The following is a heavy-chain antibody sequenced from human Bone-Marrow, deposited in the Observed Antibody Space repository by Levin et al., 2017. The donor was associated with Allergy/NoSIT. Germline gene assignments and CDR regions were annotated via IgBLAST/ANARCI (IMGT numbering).Heavy chain of an antibody. V-gene: IGHV3-72*01. CDR1: GFTFSDYY. J-gene: IGHJ4*02. CDR3: ARVRDSSGWRAIDY. CDR2: SRNKANSYTT. Sequence: GGSLRLSCAASGFTFSDYYMDWVRQAPGKGREWVGRSRNKANSYTTEYAAAVRGRFTISRDDSQNSLYLQMISLNIEVTAMYYCARVRDSSGWRAIDYWGQGTLVTVPS. D-gene: IGHD6-19*01.